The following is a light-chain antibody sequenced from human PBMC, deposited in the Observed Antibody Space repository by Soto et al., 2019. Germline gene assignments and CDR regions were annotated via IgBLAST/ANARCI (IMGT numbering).Light chain of an antibody. J-gene: IGLJ1*01. CDR3: CSYAGSSTFPRV. CDR2: EGS. V-gene: IGLV2-23*03. Sequence: QCVLTQPASLSGCPGQSITISCTGTSSDVESYNLVSLYQQHPGKAPKLMIYEGSKRPSGVSNRFSGSKSGNTASLTISGLQAEDEADYYCCSYAGSSTFPRVFGTGTKVTVL. CDR1: SSDVESYNL.